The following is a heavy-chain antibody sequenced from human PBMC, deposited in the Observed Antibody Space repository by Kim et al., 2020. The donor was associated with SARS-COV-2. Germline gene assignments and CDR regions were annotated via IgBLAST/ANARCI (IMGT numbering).Heavy chain of an antibody. V-gene: IGHV4-59*01. D-gene: IGHD3-22*01. J-gene: IGHJ4*02. CDR3: ARNDGYYDSSGPPDY. Sequence: SETLSLTCTVSGGSISSYYWSWIRQPPGKGLEWIGYIYYSGSTNYNPSLKSRVTISVDTSKNQFSLKLSSVTAADTAVYYCARNDGYYDSSGPPDYWGQG. CDR1: GGSISSYY. CDR2: IYYSGST.